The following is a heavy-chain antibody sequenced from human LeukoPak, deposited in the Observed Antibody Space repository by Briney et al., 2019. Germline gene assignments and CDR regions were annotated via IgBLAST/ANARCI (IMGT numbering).Heavy chain of an antibody. CDR1: GYDFANYW. D-gene: IGHD1-26*01. J-gene: IGHJ4*02. V-gene: IGHV5-51*01. CDR3: ARRQTIVGATGYYFDY. Sequence: GESPKISCKGSGYDFANYWIAWVRQMPGKGLEWTGIIYPGDSDTRYSPSFQGQVTISADKSISTAYLQWSSLKASDTAMYYCARRQTIVGATGYYFDYWGQGTLVTVSS. CDR2: IYPGDSDT.